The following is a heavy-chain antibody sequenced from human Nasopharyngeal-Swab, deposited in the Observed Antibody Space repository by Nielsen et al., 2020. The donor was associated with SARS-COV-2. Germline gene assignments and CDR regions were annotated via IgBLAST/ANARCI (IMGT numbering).Heavy chain of an antibody. J-gene: IGHJ6*02. Sequence: GGSLRLSCAASGFTFSSYAMSWVRQAPGKGLEWVSAISGSGGSTYYADSVKGRFTTSRDNSKNTLYLQMNSLRAEDTAVYYCAKSGGSSWSYGMNVWGQGTTVTVSS. CDR1: GFTFSSYA. CDR2: ISGSGGST. D-gene: IGHD6-13*01. V-gene: IGHV3-23*01. CDR3: AKSGGSSWSYGMNV.